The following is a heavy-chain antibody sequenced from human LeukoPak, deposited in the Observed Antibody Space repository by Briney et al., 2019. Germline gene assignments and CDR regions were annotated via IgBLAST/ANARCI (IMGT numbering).Heavy chain of an antibody. CDR3: ARIPSPGWFDP. J-gene: IGHJ5*02. CDR2: IYYSGST. V-gene: IGHV4-39*07. CDR1: GGSISSSSYH. Sequence: SETLSLTCTVFGGSISSSSYHWGWIRQPPGKGLEWIGTIYYSGSTYYNPSLKSRVTISINTSKNQFSLSLTSVTAADTAVYYCARIPSPGWFDPWGQGTLVTVSS.